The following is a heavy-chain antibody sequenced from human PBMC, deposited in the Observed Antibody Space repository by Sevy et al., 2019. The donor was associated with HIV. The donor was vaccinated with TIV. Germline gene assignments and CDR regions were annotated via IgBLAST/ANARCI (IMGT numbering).Heavy chain of an antibody. CDR1: GFTFSSYE. D-gene: IGHD2-21*02. CDR3: ASFWMGYCGGDCADAFDI. CDR2: ISSSGSTI. V-gene: IGHV3-48*03. Sequence: GGSLRLSCAASGFTFSSYEMNWVRQAPGKGLEWVSYISSSGSTIYYADSVKGRFTISRDNAKNSLYLQMNSLRAEDTAVYYCASFWMGYCGGDCADAFDIWGQGTMVTVSS. J-gene: IGHJ3*02.